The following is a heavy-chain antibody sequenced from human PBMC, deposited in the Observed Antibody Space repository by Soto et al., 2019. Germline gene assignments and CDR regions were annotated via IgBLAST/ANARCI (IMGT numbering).Heavy chain of an antibody. Sequence: GACLRLSCAASGFTVSSNYMCCVRQAPGKGLEGVSGIYSGGSTYYADSVKGRFTISTDNSENTLYLQMYSLRAGDAAVSYGATEAPGSGSSSYYYYGMEVWPQQTTVTVSS. CDR2: IYSGGST. D-gene: IGHD6-19*01. CDR1: GFTVSSNY. J-gene: IGHJ6*01. V-gene: IGHV3-53*01. CDR3: ATEAPGSGSSSYYYYGMEV.